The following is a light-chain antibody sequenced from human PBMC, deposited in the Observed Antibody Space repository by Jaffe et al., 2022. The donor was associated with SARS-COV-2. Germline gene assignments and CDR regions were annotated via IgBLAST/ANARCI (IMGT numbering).Light chain of an antibody. CDR1: QSVSSRY. Sequence: IVLTQSPGTLSLSPGERATLSCRASQSVSSRYLVWYQQKPGQAPRLLIYGSSTRATGIPDRFSGSGSGTDFTLTISRLEVEDFAVYFCQQYGDSPPYTFGQGTKLEIK. CDR3: QQYGDSPPYT. CDR2: GSS. J-gene: IGKJ2*01. V-gene: IGKV3-20*01.